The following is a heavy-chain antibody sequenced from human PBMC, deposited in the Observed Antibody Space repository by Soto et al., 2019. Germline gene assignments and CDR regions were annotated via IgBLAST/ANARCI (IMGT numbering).Heavy chain of an antibody. CDR1: GFSFSTSGVG. D-gene: IGHD3-9*01. Sequence: QITLKESGPTLVKPTQTLTLTCTFSGFSFSTSGVGVAWIRQPPGKALEWLALIYWDDDKRYSPSLKSRLTITKDTSKNHVVLTMTNMDPVDTATYYCAHRRLAALRFFDWYFDQWGQGTLVTVSS. CDR3: AHRRLAALRFFDWYFDQ. CDR2: IYWDDDK. J-gene: IGHJ4*02. V-gene: IGHV2-5*02.